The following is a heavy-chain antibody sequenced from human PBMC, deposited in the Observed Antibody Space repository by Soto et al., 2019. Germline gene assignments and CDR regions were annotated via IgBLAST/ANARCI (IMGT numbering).Heavy chain of an antibody. CDR2: IYYSGST. Sequence: SENLSLTCTVSGGSISSSSYYWGWIRQPPGKGLEWIGSIYYSGSTYYNPSLKSRVTISVDTSKNQFSLKLSSVTAADTAVYYCARLCSGGSCYGFDTWGQGTLVTVSS. J-gene: IGHJ5*02. D-gene: IGHD2-15*01. CDR3: ARLCSGGSCYGFDT. V-gene: IGHV4-39*01. CDR1: GGSISSSSYY.